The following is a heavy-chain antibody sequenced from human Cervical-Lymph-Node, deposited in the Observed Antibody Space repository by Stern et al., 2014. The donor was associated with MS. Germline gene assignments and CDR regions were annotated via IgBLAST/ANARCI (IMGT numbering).Heavy chain of an antibody. J-gene: IGHJ6*02. V-gene: IGHV4-30-2*01. CDR1: GGPISRVGYS. CDR2: IHRSGTC. Sequence: LGQSGSGLVKPSQTLSLTCAVSGGPISRVGYSWSWIRPPPGKGLEWIGYIHRSGTCAVTPSLTSRVTISIDSSKNQFSRNLNSVTAADTAVYYCARYINSGMDVWGQGTTVTVSS. D-gene: IGHD2-8*01. CDR3: ARYINSGMDV.